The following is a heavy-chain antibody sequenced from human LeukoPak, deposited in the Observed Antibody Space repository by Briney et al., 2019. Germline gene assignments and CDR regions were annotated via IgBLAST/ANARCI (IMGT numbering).Heavy chain of an antibody. CDR2: ISAYNGNT. Sequence: GASVKVSCKASGYTFTGYGISWVRQAPGQGLEWMGWISAYNGNTNYAQKLQGRVTMTTDTSTSTAYMELRSLRSDDTAVYYCARAIVFSGSPTGIDYWGQGTLVTVSS. D-gene: IGHD1-26*01. V-gene: IGHV1-18*01. J-gene: IGHJ4*02. CDR3: ARAIVFSGSPTGIDY. CDR1: GYTFTGYG.